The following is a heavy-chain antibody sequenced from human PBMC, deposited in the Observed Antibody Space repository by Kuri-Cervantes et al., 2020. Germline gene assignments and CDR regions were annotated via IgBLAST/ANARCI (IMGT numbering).Heavy chain of an antibody. Sequence: GESLKTSCAASGFTFNNYGMHWVRQAPGRGLEWVAVISYDGSNKYYADSVKGRFTISRDNSKNTLYLQMNSLRAEDTAVYYCARDWGIAAEKGDYWGQGTLATVSS. J-gene: IGHJ4*02. D-gene: IGHD6-13*01. V-gene: IGHV3-30*19. CDR1: GFTFNNYG. CDR2: ISYDGSNK. CDR3: ARDWGIAAEKGDY.